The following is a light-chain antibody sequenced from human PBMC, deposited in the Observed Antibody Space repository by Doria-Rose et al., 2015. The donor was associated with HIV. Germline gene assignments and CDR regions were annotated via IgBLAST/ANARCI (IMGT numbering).Light chain of an antibody. Sequence: QSVLTQPASVSGSPGQLITISCTGTSSDVGGYNYVSWYQQHPGKAPKLMIYDVSNRPSGVSNRFSGSKSGNTASLTISGLQAEDEADYYCSSHTSSSTLVFGGGTKLTVL. J-gene: IGLJ3*02. CDR3: SSHTSSSTLV. CDR1: SSDVGGYNY. CDR2: DVS. V-gene: IGLV2-14*03.